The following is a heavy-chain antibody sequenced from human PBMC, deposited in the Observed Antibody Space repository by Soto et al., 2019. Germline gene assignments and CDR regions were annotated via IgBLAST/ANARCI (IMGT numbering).Heavy chain of an antibody. CDR1: RFTFSDYY. Sequence: PGGSLRLSCAASRFTFSDYYMSWIRQAPGKGLEWLSYISGSNTYTDYADSVKGRFTISRDNAKNSLYLQMNSLRADDTAVYYCARSMKTGKNFDYWGQGT. J-gene: IGHJ4*02. CDR2: ISGSNTYT. V-gene: IGHV3-11*03. D-gene: IGHD7-27*01. CDR3: ARSMKTGKNFDY.